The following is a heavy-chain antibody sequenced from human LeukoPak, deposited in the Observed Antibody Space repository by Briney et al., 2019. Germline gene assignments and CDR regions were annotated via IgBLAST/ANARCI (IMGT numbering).Heavy chain of an antibody. Sequence: SETLSLTCAVYGGSFSGYYWSWIRQPPGKGLEWIGEINHSGSTNYNPSLKSRVTISVDTSKNQFSLKLSSVTAADTAVYYCARMYYYDSSGPCYYYYGMDVWGQGTTVTVSS. V-gene: IGHV4-34*01. J-gene: IGHJ6*02. D-gene: IGHD3-22*01. CDR1: GGSFSGYY. CDR3: ARMYYYDSSGPCYYYYGMDV. CDR2: INHSGST.